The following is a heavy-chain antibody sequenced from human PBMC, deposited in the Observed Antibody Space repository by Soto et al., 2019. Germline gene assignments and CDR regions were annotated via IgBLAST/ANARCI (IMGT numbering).Heavy chain of an antibody. V-gene: IGHV1-69*13. D-gene: IGHD2-15*01. CDR2: IIPIFGTA. CDR1: GGTFSSYA. Sequence: SVKVSCKASGGTFSSYAISWVRQAPGQGLEWMGGIIPIFGTANYAQKFQGRVTITADESTSTAYMELSSLRSEDTAVYYCASGYCSGGSCYISNYHYYGIDVRAQRTTVTVSS. J-gene: IGHJ6*02. CDR3: ASGYCSGGSCYISNYHYYGIDV.